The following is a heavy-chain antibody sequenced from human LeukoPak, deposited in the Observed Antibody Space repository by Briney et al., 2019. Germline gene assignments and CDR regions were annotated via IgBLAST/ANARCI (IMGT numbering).Heavy chain of an antibody. J-gene: IGHJ4*02. D-gene: IGHD3-9*01. CDR3: ASTLTGASGKDY. V-gene: IGHV3-30*03. CDR1: GFTFSSYG. Sequence: PGRSLRLSCAASGFTFSSYGMHWVRQAPGKGLEWVAVISYDGSNKYYVDSVKGRFTVSRDNSKNTLYLQMNSLRAEDTAVYYCASTLTGASGKDYWGQGTLVTVSS. CDR2: ISYDGSNK.